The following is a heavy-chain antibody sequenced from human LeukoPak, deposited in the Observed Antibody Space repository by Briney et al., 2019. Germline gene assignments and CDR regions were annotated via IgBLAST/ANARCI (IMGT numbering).Heavy chain of an antibody. J-gene: IGHJ4*02. CDR3: AKDFPDSSGWYKTIGYYFDY. CDR1: GFTFSSYG. D-gene: IGHD6-19*01. CDR2: ISYDGSNK. Sequence: GGSLRLSCAASGFTFSSYGMHWVRQAPGKGLEWVAVISYDGSNKYYADSVKGRFTISRDNSKNTLYLQMNSLRAEDTAVYYCAKDFPDSSGWYKTIGYYFDYWGQGTLVTVSS. V-gene: IGHV3-30*18.